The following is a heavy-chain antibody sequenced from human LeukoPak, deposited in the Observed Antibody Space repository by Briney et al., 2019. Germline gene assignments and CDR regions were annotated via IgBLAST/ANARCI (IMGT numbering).Heavy chain of an antibody. CDR1: GYTFTSNY. J-gene: IGHJ4*02. V-gene: IGHV1-46*01. CDR3: ARDGGVFGSGSYLNY. Sequence: ASVKVSCKAFGYTFTSNYMHWVRQAPGQGPEWMGVISPSGGSTTYAQKFQGRVTLTRDMSTSTDYLELSSLRSEDTAVYYCARDGGVFGSGSYLNYWGQGALVTVSS. CDR2: ISPSGGST. D-gene: IGHD3-10*01.